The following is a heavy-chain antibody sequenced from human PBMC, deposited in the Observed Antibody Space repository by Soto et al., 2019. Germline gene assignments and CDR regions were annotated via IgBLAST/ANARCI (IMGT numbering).Heavy chain of an antibody. J-gene: IGHJ4*02. CDR2: IIPIFGTA. Sequence: SVKVSCKASGGTFSSYAISWVRQAPGQGLEWMGGIIPIFGTANYAQKFQGRVTITADESTSTAYMELSSLRSEDTAVYYCARLPNSGYDVDYWGQGTLVTVSS. V-gene: IGHV1-69*13. D-gene: IGHD5-12*01. CDR1: GGTFSSYA. CDR3: ARLPNSGYDVDY.